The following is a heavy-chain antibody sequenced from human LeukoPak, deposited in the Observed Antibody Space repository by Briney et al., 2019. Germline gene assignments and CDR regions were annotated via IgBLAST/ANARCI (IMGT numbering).Heavy chain of an antibody. D-gene: IGHD2-15*01. CDR2: IISSTTYI. V-gene: IGHV3-21*01. CDR1: GFTFSSYS. J-gene: IGHJ4*02. CDR3: ARDRGYCGGGSCYETAFDY. Sequence: GGSLRLSCAASGFTFSSYSSNWVRQAPGKGLEWVSSIISSTTYIYYADSVKGRFTISRDNAKNSLYLQMNSLRAEDTAVYYCARDRGYCGGGSCYETAFDYWGQGTLVTVSS.